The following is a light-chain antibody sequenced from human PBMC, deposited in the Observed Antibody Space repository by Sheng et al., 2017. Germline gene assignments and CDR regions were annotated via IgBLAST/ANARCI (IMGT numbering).Light chain of an antibody. CDR3: QQYYNTPLT. CDR2: WAS. J-gene: IGKJ4*01. V-gene: IGKV4-1*01. Sequence: DIVMTQSPDSLSVSLGERATINCKSSQSVLYSSNNKNYLAWYQQKPGQPPKLLIYWASTRDSGVPDRFSGSGSGTDFTFTISSLQAEDVAVYYCQQYYNTPLTFGGGTKVEIK. CDR1: QSVLYSSNNKNY.